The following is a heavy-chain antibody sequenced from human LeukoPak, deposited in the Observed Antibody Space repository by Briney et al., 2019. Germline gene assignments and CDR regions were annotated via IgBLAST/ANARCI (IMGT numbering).Heavy chain of an antibody. CDR1: GDSVSSNSAA. Sequence: SGPGRVKPSQTLSLTCAISGDSVSSNSAAWNWIWQSPSRGLEWLGRTYYRSKWYNDYAVSMKSRITINPDTSKNQFSLQLNSVTPEDTAVYYCARGRPRLTYYYGSGSYLDYWGQGTLVTVSS. CDR3: ARGRPRLTYYYGSGSYLDY. J-gene: IGHJ4*02. CDR2: TYYRSKWYN. V-gene: IGHV6-1*01. D-gene: IGHD3-10*01.